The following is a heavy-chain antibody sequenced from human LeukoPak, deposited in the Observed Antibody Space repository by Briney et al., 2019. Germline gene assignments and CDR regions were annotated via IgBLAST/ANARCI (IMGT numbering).Heavy chain of an antibody. Sequence: GASVKVSCKASGSTFTDNYIHWVRQAPGQGLKWMGWINPNSGGTNYAQKFQDRVTMTRDTSIITAYLELNRLRSDDTAVYYCARDATPGDPHFDSWGQGTLVTVSS. CDR1: GSTFTDNY. CDR2: INPNSGGT. V-gene: IGHV1-2*02. J-gene: IGHJ4*02. D-gene: IGHD2-21*01. CDR3: ARDATPGDPHFDS.